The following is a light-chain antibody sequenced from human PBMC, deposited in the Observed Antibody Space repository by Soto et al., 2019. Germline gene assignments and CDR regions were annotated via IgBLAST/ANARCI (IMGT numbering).Light chain of an antibody. Sequence: QSVLTQPASVSGSPRQSITISCTGASSDLGGYTYVSWYQQHPGKAPKLIIYEVNNRPSGVSHRFSGSKSGNTASLTISGLQAEDEADYYCSSYTSSSTLDVFGTGTKVTVL. V-gene: IGLV2-14*01. CDR1: SSDLGGYTY. CDR2: EVN. J-gene: IGLJ1*01. CDR3: SSYTSSSTLDV.